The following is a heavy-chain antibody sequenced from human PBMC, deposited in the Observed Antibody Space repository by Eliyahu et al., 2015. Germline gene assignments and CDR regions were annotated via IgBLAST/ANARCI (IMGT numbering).Heavy chain of an antibody. CDR1: GFXFXSYG. D-gene: IGHD1-26*01. Sequence: QVQLVESGGGVVQPGGSLRLSCAASGFXFXSYGMXWVRQAPGKGLEWVAFIGYDGANKYYRDSVKGRFTISRDNSKNTLYLEMNSLRPEDTAVYYCAKQVGAAAFDYWGQGTLVTVSS. CDR3: AKQVGAAAFDY. J-gene: IGHJ4*02. V-gene: IGHV3-30*02. CDR2: IGYDGANK.